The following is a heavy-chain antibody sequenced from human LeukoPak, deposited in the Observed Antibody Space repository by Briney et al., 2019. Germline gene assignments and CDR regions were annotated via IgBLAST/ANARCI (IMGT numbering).Heavy chain of an antibody. CDR1: GYSICSGYY. J-gene: IGHJ3*02. V-gene: IGHV4-38-2*01. Sequence: SETLSLTCGVSGYSICSGYYWGWIRQPPGKGLEWIGSIYHDGSTFYNPPLKSRVTISVDTSKNQFSLKLSSVTAADTAVYFCARGPYSYDSSGAFDIWGQGTMVTVSS. D-gene: IGHD3-22*01. CDR3: ARGPYSYDSSGAFDI. CDR2: IYHDGST.